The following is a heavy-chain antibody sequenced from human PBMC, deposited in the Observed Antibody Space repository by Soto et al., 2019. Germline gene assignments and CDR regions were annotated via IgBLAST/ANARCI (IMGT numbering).Heavy chain of an antibody. CDR3: ASRDPGTSVDY. V-gene: IGHV4-4*02. CDR2: IYRTGST. J-gene: IGHJ4*02. CDR1: GGSFTSNNW. Sequence: SETLSLTCAVSGGSFTSNNWWTWVRQPPGQGLEWIGEIYRTGSTNYNPSLKSRVTISLDKSENQFSLKVTSLTAADTAVYYCASRDPGTSVDYWGQGNLVIVSS. D-gene: IGHD1-7*01.